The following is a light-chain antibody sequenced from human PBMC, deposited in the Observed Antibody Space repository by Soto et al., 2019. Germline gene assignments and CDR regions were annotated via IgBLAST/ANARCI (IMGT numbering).Light chain of an antibody. Sequence: DIQMTQSPSSLSASVGDRVTITCRASQSISSYLNWYQQKPGKAPKLLIYKASSLESGVPSRFSGSGSGTEFTLTISSLQPDDFATYYCQQYDNLPLTFGGGTKVDIK. CDR1: QSISSY. CDR3: QQYDNLPLT. CDR2: KAS. J-gene: IGKJ4*01. V-gene: IGKV1-5*03.